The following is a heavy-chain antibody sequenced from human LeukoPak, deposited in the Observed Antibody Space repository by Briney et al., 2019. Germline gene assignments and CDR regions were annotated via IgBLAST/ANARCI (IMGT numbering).Heavy chain of an antibody. CDR2: INHSGST. CDR1: GGSFSGYY. V-gene: IGHV4-34*01. D-gene: IGHD4-17*01. J-gene: IGHJ4*02. Sequence: ETLSLTCVVYGGSFSGYYWSWIRQPPGKGLEWIGEINHSGSTNYNPSLKSRVTISVDTSKNQFSLKLSSVTAADTAVYYCARHAPTYTYYGFDYWGQGTLVTVSS. CDR3: ARHAPTYTYYGFDY.